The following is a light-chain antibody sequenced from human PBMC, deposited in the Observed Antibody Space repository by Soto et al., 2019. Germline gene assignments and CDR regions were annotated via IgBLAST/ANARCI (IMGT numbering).Light chain of an antibody. CDR2: AAF. CDR1: QGISSY. J-gene: IGKJ1*01. V-gene: IGKV1-9*01. Sequence: DIQLTQSPSFLSASVGDRVTITCRASQGISSYLAWYQQKPGKAPKLLIYAAFPLEDGVPSRFSGSGSGTEFTLTISSLQPEDFATYYCQQLSTYPRTFGPGTKVDI. CDR3: QQLSTYPRT.